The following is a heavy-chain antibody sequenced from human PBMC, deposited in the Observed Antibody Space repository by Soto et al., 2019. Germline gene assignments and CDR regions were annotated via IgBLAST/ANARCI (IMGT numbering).Heavy chain of an antibody. Sequence: QVQLHESGPGLVKPSETLSLTCTVSGGSIISDGSYWSWIRQHPGEGLEWIGYIYYSGNTYYNPSLKSRLTISVDTSKNQFSLKLSSVTAADSAVYYCARDKSGYSDFDYWGQGTLVTVSS. J-gene: IGHJ4*02. CDR3: ARDKSGYSDFDY. V-gene: IGHV4-31*03. CDR1: GGSIISDGSY. D-gene: IGHD3-3*01. CDR2: IYYSGNT.